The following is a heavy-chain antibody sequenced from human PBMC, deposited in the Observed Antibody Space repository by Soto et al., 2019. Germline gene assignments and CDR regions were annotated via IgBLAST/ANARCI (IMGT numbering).Heavy chain of an antibody. J-gene: IGHJ5*02. V-gene: IGHV4-4*07. CDR1: GGSISSYY. Sequence: PSETLSLTCTVSGGSISSYYWSWIRQPAGKGLEWIGRIYTSGSTNYNPSLKSRVTMSVDTSKNQFSLKLSSVTAADTAVYYCARELYWGSSGQAPSINWFDPWGQGTLVTVSS. D-gene: IGHD3-22*01. CDR3: ARELYWGSSGQAPSINWFDP. CDR2: IYTSGST.